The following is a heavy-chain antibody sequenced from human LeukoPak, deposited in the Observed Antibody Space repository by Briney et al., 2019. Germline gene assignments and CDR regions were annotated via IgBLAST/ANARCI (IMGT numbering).Heavy chain of an antibody. D-gene: IGHD1-26*01. CDR2: IETDGSTS. Sequence: GGSLRLSCAASGFTFNLNRIYWVRQVPGKGLEWISWIETDGSTSGYLRSVQGRFTVSRDNAKSTVHLQMNSLRAEDTATYYCARDQVGTMPLDFWGQGTLVTVSS. V-gene: IGHV3-74*01. CDR1: GFTFNLNR. CDR3: ARDQVGTMPLDF. J-gene: IGHJ4*02.